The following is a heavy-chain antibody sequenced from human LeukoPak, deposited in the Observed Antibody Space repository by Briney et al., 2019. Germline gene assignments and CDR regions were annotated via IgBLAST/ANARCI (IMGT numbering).Heavy chain of an antibody. Sequence: GGSLRLSCAASGFTFSSYAMHWVRQAPGKGLEWVAVISYDGSNKYYADSVKGRFTISRDNSKNTLYLQMDSLRAEDTAVYYCARGNSGIPDYWGQGTLVTVSS. CDR1: GFTFSSYA. V-gene: IGHV3-30*04. CDR3: ARGNSGIPDY. CDR2: ISYDGSNK. D-gene: IGHD1/OR15-1a*01. J-gene: IGHJ4*02.